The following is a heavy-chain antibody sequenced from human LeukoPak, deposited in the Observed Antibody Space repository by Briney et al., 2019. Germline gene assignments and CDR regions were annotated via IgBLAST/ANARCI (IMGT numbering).Heavy chain of an antibody. CDR1: GYSISSGYY. V-gene: IGHV4-38-2*02. CDR3: ARGFYYGSGSYFSPVDY. CDR2: IYHSGNT. Sequence: SETLSLTCTVSGYSISSGYYWGWIRPPPGKGLEWIGSIYHSGNTYYNPSLKSRVTISVDTSKNQFSLKLSSVTAADTAVYYCARGFYYGSGSYFSPVDYWGQGTLVTVSS. J-gene: IGHJ4*02. D-gene: IGHD3-10*01.